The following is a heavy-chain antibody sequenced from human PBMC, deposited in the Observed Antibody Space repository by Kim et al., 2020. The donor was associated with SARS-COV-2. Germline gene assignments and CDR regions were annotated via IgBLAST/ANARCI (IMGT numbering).Heavy chain of an antibody. D-gene: IGHD2-15*01. V-gene: IGHV4-34*01. J-gene: IGHJ4*02. CDR1: GGSFSGYY. CDR3: AREPSRWVAGGGYYFDY. CDR2: INHSGST. Sequence: SETLSLTCAVYGGSFSGYYWSWIRQPPGKGLEWIGEINHSGSTNYNPSLKSRVTISVDTSKNQFSLKLSSVTAADTAVYYCAREPSRWVAGGGYYFDYWGQGTLVTVSS.